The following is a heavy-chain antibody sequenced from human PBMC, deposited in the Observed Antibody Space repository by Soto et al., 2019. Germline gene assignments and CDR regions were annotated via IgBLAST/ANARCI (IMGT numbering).Heavy chain of an antibody. D-gene: IGHD4-17*01. Sequence: SETLSLTCTVSGGSISSGGYYWSWIRQHPGKGLEWIGYIYYSGSTYYNPSLKSRVTISVDTSKNQFSLKLSSVTAADTAVYYCARVSDYGDYPYYYYGMDVWGQGTTVTVS. CDR2: IYYSGST. V-gene: IGHV4-31*03. J-gene: IGHJ6*02. CDR1: GGSISSGGYY. CDR3: ARVSDYGDYPYYYYGMDV.